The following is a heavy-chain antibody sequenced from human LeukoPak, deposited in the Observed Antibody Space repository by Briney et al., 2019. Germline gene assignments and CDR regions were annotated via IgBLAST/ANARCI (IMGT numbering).Heavy chain of an antibody. D-gene: IGHD1-26*01. J-gene: IGHJ5*02. CDR3: AKRSIVGATNNWFDP. CDR1: GYTFTGYY. CDR2: IIPIFGTA. Sequence: ASVKVSCKASGYTFTGYYMHWVRQAPGQGLEWMGGIIPIFGTANYAQKFQGRVTITADESTSTAYMELSSLRSEDTAVYYCAKRSIVGATNNWFDPWGQGTLVTVSS. V-gene: IGHV1-69*13.